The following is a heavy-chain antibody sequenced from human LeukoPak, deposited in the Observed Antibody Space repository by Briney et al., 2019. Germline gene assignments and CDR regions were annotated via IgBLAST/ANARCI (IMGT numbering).Heavy chain of an antibody. V-gene: IGHV1-69*04. CDR3: ARADYVWGSYRFQTFDI. Sequence: SVKVSCKASGGTFSSYAISWVRQAPGQGLEWMGRIIPILGIANYAQKFQGRVTITADKSTSTAYMELSSLRSEDTAVYYCARADYVWGSYRFQTFDIWGQGTMVTVSS. D-gene: IGHD3-16*02. J-gene: IGHJ3*02. CDR2: IIPILGIA. CDR1: GGTFSSYA.